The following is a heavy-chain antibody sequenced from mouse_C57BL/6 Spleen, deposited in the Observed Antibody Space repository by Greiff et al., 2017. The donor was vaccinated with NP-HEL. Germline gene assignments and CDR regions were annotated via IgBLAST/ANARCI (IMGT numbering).Heavy chain of an antibody. J-gene: IGHJ3*01. D-gene: IGHD1-1*01. CDR3: ARGDYYGSSVPAWFAY. CDR2: IYIGNGYT. CDR1: GYTFTSYG. V-gene: IGHV1-58*01. Sequence: EVQLVESGAELVRPGSSVKMSCKTSGYTFTSYGINWVKQRPGQGLEWIGYIYIGNGYTEYNEKFKGKATITADTSSNTAYLQLSSLTSEDTAVYYCARGDYYGSSVPAWFAYWGQGTLVTVSA.